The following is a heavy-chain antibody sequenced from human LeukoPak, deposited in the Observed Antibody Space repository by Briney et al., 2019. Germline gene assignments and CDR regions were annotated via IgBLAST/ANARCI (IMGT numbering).Heavy chain of an antibody. D-gene: IGHD3-10*01. Sequence: ASVKVSCKASGYTFTDYGMHWVRQAPGQRLEWMAWINTGNGNAKYSEKFQGRVTITRDTSASTAYMDLSSLRSEDTAVYYCARVPLHDSNKYYYPHWGQGTVVTVSS. J-gene: IGHJ1*01. CDR1: GYTFTDYG. CDR2: INTGNGNA. V-gene: IGHV1-3*04. CDR3: ARVPLHDSNKYYYPH.